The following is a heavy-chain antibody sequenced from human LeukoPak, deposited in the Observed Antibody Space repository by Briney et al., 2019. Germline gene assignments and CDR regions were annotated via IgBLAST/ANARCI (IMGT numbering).Heavy chain of an antibody. Sequence: GGSLRLSCTASGFTFSNFAMNWVRQTPGKGLERVSVISGSGSTYYADSVRGRFTVSRDNSKHTMSLQMNTLRAEDTAVYYCARDHLSLRQWLRLTPSSSDFDYWGQGTLVTVSS. CDR2: ISGSGST. V-gene: IGHV3-23*01. CDR3: ARDHLSLRQWLRLTPSSSDFDY. J-gene: IGHJ4*02. D-gene: IGHD5-12*01. CDR1: GFTFSNFA.